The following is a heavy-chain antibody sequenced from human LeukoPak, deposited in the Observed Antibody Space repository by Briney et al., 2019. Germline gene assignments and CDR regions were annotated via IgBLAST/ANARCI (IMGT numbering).Heavy chain of an antibody. CDR2: ISSSSSTI. D-gene: IGHD3-22*01. J-gene: IGHJ4*02. Sequence: PGGSLRLSCAASGFTFSSYSMNWVRQAPGKGLEWVSYISSSSSTIYYADSVKGRFTISRDNAKNSLYLQMNSLRAEDAAVYYCARVLDSSGYYVYFDYWGQGTLVTVSS. V-gene: IGHV3-48*04. CDR3: ARVLDSSGYYVYFDY. CDR1: GFTFSSYS.